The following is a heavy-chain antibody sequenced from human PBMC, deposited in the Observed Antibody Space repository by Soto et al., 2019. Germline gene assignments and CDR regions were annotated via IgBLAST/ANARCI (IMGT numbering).Heavy chain of an antibody. CDR2: ISNGGGTI. CDR3: ARIPTTPPDPFDI. V-gene: IGHV3-23*01. Sequence: GGSLRLSCAASGFTFGSYAMSWVRQAPGKGLEWVSAISNGGGTIYYADSVKGRFTISRDNAKNSLYLQMNSLRAEDTAVYFCARIPTTPPDPFDIWGQGTMVTVSS. J-gene: IGHJ3*02. D-gene: IGHD5-12*01. CDR1: GFTFGSYA.